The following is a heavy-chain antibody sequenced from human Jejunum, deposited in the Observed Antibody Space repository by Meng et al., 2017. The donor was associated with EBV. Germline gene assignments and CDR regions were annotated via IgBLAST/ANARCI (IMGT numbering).Heavy chain of an antibody. CDR1: EFTLSSYW. CDR3: SRDLAGSDDY. V-gene: IGHV3-74*03. J-gene: IGHJ4*02. D-gene: IGHD1-14*01. Sequence: EGQLVESGGALVQPGGSLRLSCAASEFTLSSYWMQWVRQAPGKGLLWVSRINEDGTTTTYADSVKGRFTISRDNAKNTLYLQMNSLRAEDTAVYYCSRDLAGSDDYWGQGTLVTVSS. CDR2: INEDGTTT.